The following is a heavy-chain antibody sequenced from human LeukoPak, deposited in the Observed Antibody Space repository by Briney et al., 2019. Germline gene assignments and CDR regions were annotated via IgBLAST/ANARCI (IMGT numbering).Heavy chain of an antibody. D-gene: IGHD3-16*01. CDR3: ARARGGGYCDY. CDR1: GGTFSSYA. J-gene: IGHJ4*02. Sequence: SVKGSCKASGGTFSSYAISWVRQAPGQGLEWMGRIIPIIGIANYAQKFQGRVTITANKYTSTAYMELSSLRSEGTAVYCCARARGGGYCDYWGQGTLVSVSS. V-gene: IGHV1-69*04. CDR2: IIPIIGIA.